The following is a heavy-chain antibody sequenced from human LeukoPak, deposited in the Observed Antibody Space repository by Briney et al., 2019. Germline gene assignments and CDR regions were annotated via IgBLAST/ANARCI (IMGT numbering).Heavy chain of an antibody. CDR2: ISGSGGST. D-gene: IGHD5-18*01. V-gene: IGHV3-23*01. CDR3: AKVDALGSYGFGAFDI. CDR1: GFTFSSYA. J-gene: IGHJ3*02. Sequence: GVLRLSCAASGFTFSSYAMSWVRQAPGKGLQWVSAISGSGGSTYYADSVKARFTISRDNSKNTLYLQMNSLRAEDTAVYYCAKVDALGSYGFGAFDIWGQGTMVTVSS.